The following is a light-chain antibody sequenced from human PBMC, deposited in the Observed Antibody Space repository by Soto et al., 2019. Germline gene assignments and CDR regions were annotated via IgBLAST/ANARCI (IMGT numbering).Light chain of an antibody. J-gene: IGKJ5*01. V-gene: IGKV3-11*01. CDR3: QQRSKWPQIT. Sequence: EIVLTQSPGTLSLSPGERATLFCRASQSVSSTYLAWYQQKPGQAPRLLIYDASNRATGIPARFSGSGSGKDFTLTISSLEPEDFAVYYCQQRSKWPQITFGKGTRLKI. CDR1: QSVSSTY. CDR2: DAS.